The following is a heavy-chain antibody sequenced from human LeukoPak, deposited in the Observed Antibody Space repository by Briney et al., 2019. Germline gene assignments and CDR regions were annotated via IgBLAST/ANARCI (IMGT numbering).Heavy chain of an antibody. CDR2: ISGSGGST. D-gene: IGHD4-17*01. V-gene: IGHV3-23*01. Sequence: GESLKISCAASGFTFSSYAMSWVRQAPGKGLEWVSAISGSGGSTYYADSVKGRFTISRDNSKNTLYLQMNSLRAEDTAVYYCAKRAGDYDAFDIWGQGTMVTVSS. CDR3: AKRAGDYDAFDI. J-gene: IGHJ3*02. CDR1: GFTFSSYA.